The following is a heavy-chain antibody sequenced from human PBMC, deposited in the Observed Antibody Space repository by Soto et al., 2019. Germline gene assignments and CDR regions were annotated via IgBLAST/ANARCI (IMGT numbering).Heavy chain of an antibody. J-gene: IGHJ1*01. CDR1: GYTFFTYD. Sequence: ASVKVSCKASGYTFFTYDISWVRQAPGQGLEWMGWISTYSGDTKYAQKFQGRVTMTTDTSTTTAYLELRSLRSDDTATYYCAQRYNGSYFQRWGQGTLVTVSS. D-gene: IGHD1-26*01. V-gene: IGHV1-18*01. CDR3: AQRYNGSYFQR. CDR2: ISTYSGDT.